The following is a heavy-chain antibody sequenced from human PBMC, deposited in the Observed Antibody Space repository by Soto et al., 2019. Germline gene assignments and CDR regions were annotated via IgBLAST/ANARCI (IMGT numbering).Heavy chain of an antibody. Sequence: GESLKISCKGSGYSFTSYWIGWVRQMPGKGLEWMGIIYPGDSDTRYSPSFQGQVTISADKSISTAYLQWSSLKASDTAMYYCARHFPWGGAVIAAQRGYYYYGRDVWGQGTTVTVSS. CDR1: GYSFTSYW. CDR2: IYPGDSDT. D-gene: IGHD6-13*01. CDR3: ARHFPWGGAVIAAQRGYYYYGRDV. J-gene: IGHJ6*02. V-gene: IGHV5-51*01.